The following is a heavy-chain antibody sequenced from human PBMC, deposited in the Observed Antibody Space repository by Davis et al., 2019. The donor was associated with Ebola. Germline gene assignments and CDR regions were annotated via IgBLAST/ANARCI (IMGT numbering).Heavy chain of an antibody. CDR2: IYYSGTT. J-gene: IGHJ4*02. Sequence: MPSETLSLTCTVSGDSLSDYYYNWIRRPPGRGLEWIGNIYYSGTTNLNPSLESRVTISRDTSRNQFSLKLNSVTAADTAMYYCATTPPYTSHGAYFDFWGQGALVTISS. CDR1: GDSLSDYY. CDR3: ATTPPYTSHGAYFDF. V-gene: IGHV4-59*01. D-gene: IGHD3-10*01.